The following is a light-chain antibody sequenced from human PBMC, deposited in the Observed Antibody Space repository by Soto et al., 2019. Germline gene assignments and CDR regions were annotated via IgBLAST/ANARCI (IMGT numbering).Light chain of an antibody. CDR3: MQGTPCPLT. J-gene: IGKJ4*01. Sequence: DVVMTQSPLSLPVTLGQPASISCRSSQSLVYSDGDTYLNWFHQRSGQSPRRLIYKVSNRDSGVPDRFSGSGSGTDFTLKISRVEAEDVGVYYCMQGTPCPLTFGGGTKVEIK. V-gene: IGKV2-30*01. CDR2: KVS. CDR1: QSLVYSDGDTY.